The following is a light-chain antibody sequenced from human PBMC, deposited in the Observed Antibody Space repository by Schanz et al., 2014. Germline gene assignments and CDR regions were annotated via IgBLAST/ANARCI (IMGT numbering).Light chain of an antibody. CDR3: QQYGSSLT. Sequence: EIVLTQSPGTLSLSPGERATLSCRASQRVSSYLAWYQQKPGQAPRLLIYDASNRATGIPARFSGSGSGTDFTLTISRLEPEDFAVYYCQQYGSSLTFGQGTRLEIK. CDR1: QRVSSY. CDR2: DAS. J-gene: IGKJ5*01. V-gene: IGKV3-20*01.